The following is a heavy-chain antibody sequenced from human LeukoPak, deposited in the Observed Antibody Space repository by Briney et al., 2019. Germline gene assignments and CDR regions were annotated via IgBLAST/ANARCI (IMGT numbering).Heavy chain of an antibody. CDR1: GSTFSRFA. CDR3: AKDHYGTADY. V-gene: IGHV3-30*09. J-gene: IGHJ4*02. CDR2: ISADETHK. Sequence: PGQSLRLSCAASGSTFSRFAMHWVRQTPDRGLEWVAVISADETHKYYGDSVRGRFAISRDNSKNTLYLQMDSLRAEDTAVYYCAKDHYGTADYWGQGTLVTVSS. D-gene: IGHD3-16*01.